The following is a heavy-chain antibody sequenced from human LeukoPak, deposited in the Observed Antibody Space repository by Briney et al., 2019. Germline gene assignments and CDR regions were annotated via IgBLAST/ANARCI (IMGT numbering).Heavy chain of an antibody. D-gene: IGHD3-3*01. Sequence: KPSETLSLTCAVSGYSISSGYYWGWIRQPPGKGLEWIGSIYHSGSTYYNPSLKSRVTISVDTSKNQFSLRLSSVTAADTAVYYCARRAVVYDFWSGYYTEWYFDLWGRGTLVTVSS. V-gene: IGHV4-38-2*01. CDR1: GYSISSGYY. CDR3: ARRAVVYDFWSGYYTEWYFDL. CDR2: IYHSGST. J-gene: IGHJ2*01.